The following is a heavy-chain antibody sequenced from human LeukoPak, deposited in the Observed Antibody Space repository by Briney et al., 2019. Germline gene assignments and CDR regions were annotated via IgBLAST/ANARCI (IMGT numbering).Heavy chain of an antibody. CDR2: IYYSGST. V-gene: IGHV4-30-4*01. CDR3: ARGKSKFDY. Sequence: SETLSLTCIVSGGSISRGDYYWSWIRQPPGKGLEWIGYIYYSGSTDYNPSLKSRVTMSVDTSKNQFSLKLRSVTAADTAVYYCARGKSKFDYWGQGTLVTVSS. CDR1: GGSISRGDYY. J-gene: IGHJ4*02.